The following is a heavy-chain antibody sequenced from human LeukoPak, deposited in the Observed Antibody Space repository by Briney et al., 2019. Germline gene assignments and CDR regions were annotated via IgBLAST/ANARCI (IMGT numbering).Heavy chain of an antibody. Sequence: SGGSLRLSCAASGFTFSSYAMHWVRQAPGKGLEWVAVISYDGSNKYYADSVKGRFTISRDNSKNTLYLQMNSLRAEGTAVYYCARESDSYGFDYWGQGTLVTVSS. CDR3: ARESDSYGFDY. V-gene: IGHV3-30-3*01. CDR1: GFTFSSYA. J-gene: IGHJ4*02. CDR2: ISYDGSNK. D-gene: IGHD5-18*01.